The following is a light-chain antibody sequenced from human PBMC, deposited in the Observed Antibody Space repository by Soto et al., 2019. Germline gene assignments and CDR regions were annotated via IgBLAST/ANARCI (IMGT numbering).Light chain of an antibody. CDR3: SSFISSTTLALCV. J-gene: IGLJ1*01. CDR2: GVS. CDR1: SSDVGGYNY. Sequence: QSALTQPASVSGSPGQSITISCTGTSSDVGGYNYVSWYQQNPGKAPKLMIYGVSNRPSGVSNRFSGSKSGNTASLTISGLQTEDEADYYCSSFISSTTLALCVFGTGTKLTVL. V-gene: IGLV2-14*01.